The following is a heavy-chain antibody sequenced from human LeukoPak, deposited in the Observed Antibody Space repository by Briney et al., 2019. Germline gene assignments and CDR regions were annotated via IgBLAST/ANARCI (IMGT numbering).Heavy chain of an antibody. Sequence: GVSLRLPCAASGFTFSSYAMSWVRQAPGKGLEWVSAISGSGGSTYYADSVKGRFTISRDNSKNTLYLQMNSLRAEDTAVYYCAKAPSAKVTGFDYWGQGTLVTVSS. CDR1: GFTFSSYA. J-gene: IGHJ4*02. V-gene: IGHV3-23*01. CDR2: ISGSGGST. CDR3: AKAPSAKVTGFDY. D-gene: IGHD1-20*01.